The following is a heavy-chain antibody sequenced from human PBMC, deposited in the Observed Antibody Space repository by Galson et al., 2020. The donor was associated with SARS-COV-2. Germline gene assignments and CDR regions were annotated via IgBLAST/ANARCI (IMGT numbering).Heavy chain of an antibody. J-gene: IGHJ6*03. CDR3: ARGLYVVPAAINYYMDV. CDR2: INHSGST. V-gene: IGHV4-34*01. D-gene: IGHD2-2*01. Sequence: SQTLSLTCAVYGGSFSGYYWSWIRQPPGKGLEWIGEINHSGSTNYNPSLKSRVTISVDTSKNQFSLKLSSVTAADTAVYYSARGLYVVPAAINYYMDVWGKGTTVTVSS. CDR1: GGSFSGYY.